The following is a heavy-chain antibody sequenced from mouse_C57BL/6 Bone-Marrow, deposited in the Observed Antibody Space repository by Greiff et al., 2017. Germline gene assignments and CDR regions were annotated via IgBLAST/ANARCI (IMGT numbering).Heavy chain of an antibody. J-gene: IGHJ2*01. CDR2: IDPSDSYP. D-gene: IGHD2-13*01. Sequence: QVQLQQPGAELVKPGASVKLSCKASGYTFTSYWMQWVKQRPGQGLEWIGEIDPSDSYPNYNQKFKGKATLTVDTSSSTAYMQLSSLTSEDSAVYYCARRLLYFDYWGQSTTLTVSS. CDR1: GYTFTSYW. CDR3: ARRLLYFDY. V-gene: IGHV1-50*01.